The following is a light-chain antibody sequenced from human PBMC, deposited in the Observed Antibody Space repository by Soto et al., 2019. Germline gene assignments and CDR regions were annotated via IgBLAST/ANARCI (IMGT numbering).Light chain of an antibody. Sequence: EIVMTQSPATLSVSPGERATLSCRASQSISSSYLAWYQQKPGQAPRLLIYGASTRATCIPARFSGSGSGTEFTLTISNLQSEDFAVYYCQQYNNWPPLTFGGGTKVEIK. J-gene: IGKJ4*01. CDR1: QSISSSY. CDR3: QQYNNWPPLT. CDR2: GAS. V-gene: IGKV3-15*01.